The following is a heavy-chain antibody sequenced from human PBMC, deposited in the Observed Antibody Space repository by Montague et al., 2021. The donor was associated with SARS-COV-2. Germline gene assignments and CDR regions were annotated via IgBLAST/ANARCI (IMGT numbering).Heavy chain of an antibody. Sequence: CAISGDSASSNTATWNWIRQSPSRGLEWLGRTYYRSKWYHDYALSLKSRITINPDTSKNQFSLQLSSVAPEDTAVFYCARTTTRMLYPENAFDIWGQGTMVTVSS. V-gene: IGHV6-1*01. CDR1: GDSASSNTAT. CDR2: TYYRSKWYH. CDR3: ARTTTRMLYPENAFDI. D-gene: IGHD2-15*01. J-gene: IGHJ3*02.